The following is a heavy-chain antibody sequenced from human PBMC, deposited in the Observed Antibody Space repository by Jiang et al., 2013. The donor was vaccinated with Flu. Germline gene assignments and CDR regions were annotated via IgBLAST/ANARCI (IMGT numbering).Heavy chain of an antibody. V-gene: IGHV4-39*01. CDR2: IYYSGST. CDR3: ASRLNPGDYAPFDY. D-gene: IGHD4-17*01. CDR1: GGSISSSSHY. Sequence: LLKPSETLSLTCTVSGGSISSSSHYWGWIRQPPGKGLEWIGSIYYSGSTYYNPSLKSRVTISVDTSRNQFSLKLNSVTATDTAVYYCASRLNPGDYAPFDYWGQGTLVTVSS. J-gene: IGHJ4*02.